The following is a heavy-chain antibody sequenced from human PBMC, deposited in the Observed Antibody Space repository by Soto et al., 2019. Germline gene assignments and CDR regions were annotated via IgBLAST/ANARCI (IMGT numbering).Heavy chain of an antibody. D-gene: IGHD1-26*01. V-gene: IGHV1-46*01. J-gene: IGHJ4*02. Sequence: ASVKVSCKASGYTLTTFYMQWVRQAPGQGLEWMALINPVTGNTASAQNFQGRLTVARDTSTNTVYMELSSLRSEDTAVYYCARSSLMGATTLLDYWGQGTLVTVS. CDR3: ARSSLMGATTLLDY. CDR1: GYTLTTFY. CDR2: INPVTGNT.